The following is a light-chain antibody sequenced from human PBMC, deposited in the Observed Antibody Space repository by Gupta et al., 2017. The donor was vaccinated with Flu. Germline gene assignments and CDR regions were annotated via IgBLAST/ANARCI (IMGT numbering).Light chain of an antibody. V-gene: IGLV4-69*01. CDR2: VNSDGSH. Sequence: QLVLTQSPSASASLGASVKLTCTLSSEHTTYAIAWHQQQPEKGPRFLMKVNSDGSHNKGDGIPDRFSASSSGAERYLTISRLQSEDEADYYCQTWATGIRVFGGGTKLTVL. CDR3: QTWATGIRV. J-gene: IGLJ3*02. CDR1: SEHTTYA.